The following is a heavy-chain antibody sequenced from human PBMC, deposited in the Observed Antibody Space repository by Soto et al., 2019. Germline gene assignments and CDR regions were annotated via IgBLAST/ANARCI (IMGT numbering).Heavy chain of an antibody. D-gene: IGHD3-10*01. V-gene: IGHV4-59*01. CDR1: GGSISNYY. Sequence: PSETLSLTCTVSGGSISNYYWTWIRQTPGKGLEWIGYVYYSGNTNYNPSLKSRVSISVDMSKNQFSLELSSVTAADTAMYYCAREGDKDVGGLGFYDAFDIWGPGTKVTVSS. CDR2: VYYSGNT. CDR3: AREGDKDVGGLGFYDAFDI. J-gene: IGHJ3*02.